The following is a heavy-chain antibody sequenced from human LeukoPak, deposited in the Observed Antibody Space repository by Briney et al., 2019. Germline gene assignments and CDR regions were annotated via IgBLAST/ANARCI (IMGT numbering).Heavy chain of an antibody. J-gene: IGHJ4*02. CDR1: GFTFSSYA. V-gene: IGHV3-7*01. CDR2: IKQDGSDK. D-gene: IGHD3-3*01. CDR3: ARREWTLYYFDH. Sequence: GGSLRLSCAASGFTFSSYAMSWVRQAPGKGLEWVANIKQDGSDKYYVDSVKGRFTISRDNAKNSLYLQMNTLRAEDTAVYYCARREWTLYYFDHWGQGTLVTVSS.